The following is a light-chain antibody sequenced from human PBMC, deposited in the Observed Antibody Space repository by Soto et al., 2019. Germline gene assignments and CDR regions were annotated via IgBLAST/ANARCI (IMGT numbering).Light chain of an antibody. CDR1: SSDVGNYNY. CDR3: SSYTTSTTRII. CDR2: EVR. Sequence: QSALTQPASVSGSPGQWITISCTGTSSDVGNYNYVSWYQQHPGKAPKLVIYEVRARPSGVSGRFSGSKAGNTASLTISGLQAEDEADYYCSSYTTSTTRIIFGGGTQLTVL. J-gene: IGLJ2*01. V-gene: IGLV2-14*01.